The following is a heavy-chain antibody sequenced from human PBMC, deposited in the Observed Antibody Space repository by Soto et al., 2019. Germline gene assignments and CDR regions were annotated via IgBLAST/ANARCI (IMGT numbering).Heavy chain of an antibody. CDR3: TTDKRGATMDYYYYYMDV. J-gene: IGHJ6*03. CDR2: IKSKTDGGTT. V-gene: IGHV3-15*01. D-gene: IGHD5-12*01. CDR1: GFTFSNAW. Sequence: GGSLRLSCAASGFTFSNAWMSWVRQAPGKGLEWVGRIKSKTDGGTTDYAAPVKGRFTISRDDSKNTLYLQMNSLKTEDTAVYYCTTDKRGATMDYYYYYMDVWGKGTTVTVSS.